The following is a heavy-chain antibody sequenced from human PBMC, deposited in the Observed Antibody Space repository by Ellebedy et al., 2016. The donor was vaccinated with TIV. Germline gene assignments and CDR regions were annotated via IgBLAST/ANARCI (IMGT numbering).Heavy chain of an antibody. CDR3: ARYCNSTTCSNWFDP. J-gene: IGHJ5*02. CDR2: ISAYHGNT. Sequence: AASVKVSCKTSGYTFTSFGISWVRQPPGQGLEWMGWISAYHGNTNYAQMLQGRVTMTTDTFTSTAYMELRSLRSDDTAVYYCARYCNSTTCSNWFDPWGQGTLVTVSS. V-gene: IGHV1-18*04. D-gene: IGHD2-2*01. CDR1: GYTFTSFG.